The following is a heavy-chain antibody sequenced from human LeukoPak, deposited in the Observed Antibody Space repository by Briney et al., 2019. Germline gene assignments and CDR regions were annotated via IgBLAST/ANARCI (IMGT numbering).Heavy chain of an antibody. J-gene: IGHJ5*02. CDR1: GGSISTYF. D-gene: IGHD2-2*01. CDR3: ARGGYCSSTSCYNWFDP. V-gene: IGHV4-4*07. CDR2: IYTGGST. Sequence: PSETLSLTCTVSGGSISTYFWSWIRQPAGKGLEWIGRIYTGGSTNYNPSLRSRVTMSIHTSKNQFSLNLSSVTAADTAVYYCARGGYCSSTSCYNWFDPWGQGTLVTVSS.